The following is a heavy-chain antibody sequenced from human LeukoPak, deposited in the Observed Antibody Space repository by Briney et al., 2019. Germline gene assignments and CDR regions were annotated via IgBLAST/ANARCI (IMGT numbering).Heavy chain of an antibody. D-gene: IGHD3-16*01. V-gene: IGHV4-34*01. CDR2: IHNSGTT. Sequence: PSETLSLTCAVSGGPFSGYFWSWIRQSSGKGLEWIGEIHNSGTTNYNPSLKSRVTMSVDTSKNQFSPKLSSVTAADTAVYYCARITFEDYYYGMDVWGQGTTVTVSS. CDR3: ARITFEDYYYGMDV. CDR1: GGPFSGYF. J-gene: IGHJ6*02.